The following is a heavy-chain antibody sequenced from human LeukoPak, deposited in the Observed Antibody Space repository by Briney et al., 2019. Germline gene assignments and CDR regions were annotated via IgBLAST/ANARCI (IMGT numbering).Heavy chain of an antibody. J-gene: IGHJ1*01. CDR1: GGTFSSYA. V-gene: IGHV1-69*13. D-gene: IGHD2-15*01. Sequence: GASVKVSCKASGGTFSSYAISCVRQAPGQGLEWMGGIIPILGTANYAQKFQGRVTITADESTSTAYMELSSLRSEDTAVYYCARDQAQGYCSGGSCYSAYFQHWGQGTLVTVSS. CDR2: IIPILGTA. CDR3: ARDQAQGYCSGGSCYSAYFQH.